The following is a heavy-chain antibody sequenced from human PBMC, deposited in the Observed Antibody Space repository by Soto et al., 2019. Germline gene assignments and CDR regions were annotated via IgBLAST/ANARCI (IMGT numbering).Heavy chain of an antibody. CDR1: GFSLTTSGVG. D-gene: IGHD3-3*01. J-gene: IGHJ4*02. Sequence: QITLNESGPTQVKPRQTLTLTCTSSGFSLTTSGVGVGWIRQSPGKAPEWLALIYWDDDKRYSPSLKSRLTITKDTSKCQLVLTMADLDPADTATYYCAHRVLRTVFGLVTTTAIYFDFWGQGTPVAVSS. V-gene: IGHV2-5*02. CDR3: AHRVLRTVFGLVTTTAIYFDF. CDR2: IYWDDDK.